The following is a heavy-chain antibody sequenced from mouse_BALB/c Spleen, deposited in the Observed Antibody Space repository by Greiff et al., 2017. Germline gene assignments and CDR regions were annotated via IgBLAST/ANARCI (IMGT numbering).Heavy chain of an antibody. CDR2: INSNGGST. J-gene: IGHJ2*01. CDR1: GFTFSSYG. V-gene: IGHV5-6-3*01. CDR3: ARGPKGYFDY. Sequence: EVHLVESGGGLVQPGGSLKLSCAASGFTFSSYGMSWVRQTPDKRLELVATINSNGGSTYYPDSVKGRFTISRDNAKNTLYLQMSSLKSEDTAMYYCARGPKGYFDYWGQGTTLTVSS.